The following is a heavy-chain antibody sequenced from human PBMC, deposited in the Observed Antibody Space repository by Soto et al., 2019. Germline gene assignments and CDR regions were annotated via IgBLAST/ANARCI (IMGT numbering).Heavy chain of an antibody. J-gene: IGHJ2*01. Sequence: QVQLVESGGGVVQPGRSLRLSCAASGFTFSSYAMHWVRQAPGKGLEWVAVISYDGSNKYYADSVKGRFTISRDNSKNTLYLQMNSLRAEDTAVYYCARPAEVGATSLYFDLWGRGTLVTVSS. D-gene: IGHD1-26*01. V-gene: IGHV3-30-3*01. CDR1: GFTFSSYA. CDR3: ARPAEVGATSLYFDL. CDR2: ISYDGSNK.